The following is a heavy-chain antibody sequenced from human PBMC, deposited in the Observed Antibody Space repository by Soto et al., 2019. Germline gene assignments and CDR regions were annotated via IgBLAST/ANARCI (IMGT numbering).Heavy chain of an antibody. Sequence: QVQVVESGGGVVQPGRSLRLSCAASGFTFSTYAMHWVRQAPGKGLEWVAVISYDGSNKYYADSVKGRFTISRDNSKNTLYLQMNSLRAEDTAVYYCARDRVGALDYWGQGTLVTVSS. V-gene: IGHV3-30-3*01. J-gene: IGHJ4*02. CDR3: ARDRVGALDY. CDR1: GFTFSTYA. CDR2: ISYDGSNK. D-gene: IGHD1-26*01.